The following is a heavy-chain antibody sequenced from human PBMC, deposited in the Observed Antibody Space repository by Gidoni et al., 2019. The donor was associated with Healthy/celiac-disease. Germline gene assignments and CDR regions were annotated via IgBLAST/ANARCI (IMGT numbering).Heavy chain of an antibody. CDR3: AKGPSWYPDY. J-gene: IGHJ4*02. CDR1: GFTFSSYA. V-gene: IGHV3-23*01. Sequence: EVQLLESGGGLVQPGGSLRLSFAASGFTFSSYAMSWVRQAPGKGLEWVSAISGSGGSTYYADSVKGRFTTSRDNSKNTLYLQRNSLRAEDTAGYHCAKGPSWYPDYWGQGTLVTVSS. CDR2: ISGSGGST. D-gene: IGHD6-13*01.